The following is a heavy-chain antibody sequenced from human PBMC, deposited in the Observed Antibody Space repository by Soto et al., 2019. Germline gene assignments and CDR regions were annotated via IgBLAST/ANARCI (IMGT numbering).Heavy chain of an antibody. CDR1: GFTFSSYG. CDR3: AKDSLALWFGELLFPYFDY. V-gene: IGHV3-30*18. CDR2: ISYDGSNK. Sequence: QVQLVESGGGVVQPGRSLRLSCAASGFTFSSYGMHWVRQAPGKGLEWGAVISYDGSNKYYADSVKGRFTISRDNSKNTLYLQMNSLRAEDTAVYYCAKDSLALWFGELLFPYFDYWGQGTLVTVSS. J-gene: IGHJ4*02. D-gene: IGHD3-10*01.